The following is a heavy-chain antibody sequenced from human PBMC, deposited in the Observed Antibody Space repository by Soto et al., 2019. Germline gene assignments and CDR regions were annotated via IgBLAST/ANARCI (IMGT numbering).Heavy chain of an antibody. V-gene: IGHV4-59*01. Sequence: SETLSLTCTVSGGSISSYCWSWIRQPPGKGLEWIGYIYYSGSTNYNPSLKSRVTISVDTSKNQFSLKLSSVTAADTAVYYCARGVVENYYYYYYGMDVWGQGTTVTVS. D-gene: IGHD3-3*01. J-gene: IGHJ6*02. CDR2: IYYSGST. CDR1: GGSISSYC. CDR3: ARGVVENYYYYYYGMDV.